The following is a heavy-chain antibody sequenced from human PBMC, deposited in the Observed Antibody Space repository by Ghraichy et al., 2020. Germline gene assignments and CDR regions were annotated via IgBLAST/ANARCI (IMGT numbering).Heavy chain of an antibody. CDR3: ARGPTPLRVGNYFDY. CDR2: INPNSGGT. Sequence: ASVKVSCKASGYTFTGYYMHWVRQAPGQGLEWMGWINPNSGGTNYAQKFQGRVTMTRDTSISTAYMELSRLRSDDTAVYYCARGPTPLRVGNYFDYWGQGTLVTVSS. D-gene: IGHD1-26*01. CDR1: GYTFTGYY. J-gene: IGHJ4*02. V-gene: IGHV1-2*02.